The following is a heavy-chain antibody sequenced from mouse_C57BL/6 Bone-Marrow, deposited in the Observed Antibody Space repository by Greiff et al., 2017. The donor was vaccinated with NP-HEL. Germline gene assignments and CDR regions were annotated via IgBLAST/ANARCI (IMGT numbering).Heavy chain of an antibody. Sequence: EVKLMESGPELVKPGASVKISCKVSGYSFTDYNMNWVKQSNGKSLEWIGVINPNYGTTSYNQKFKGKATLTVDQSSSTAYMQLNSLTSEDSAVYYCARPYYYYGSSYCWYFDVWGTGTTVTVSS. CDR2: INPNYGTT. V-gene: IGHV1-39*01. J-gene: IGHJ1*03. CDR1: GYSFTDYN. D-gene: IGHD1-1*01. CDR3: ARPYYYYGSSYCWYFDV.